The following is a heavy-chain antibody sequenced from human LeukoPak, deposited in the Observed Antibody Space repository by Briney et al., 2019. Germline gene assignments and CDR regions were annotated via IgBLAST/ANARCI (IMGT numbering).Heavy chain of an antibody. V-gene: IGHV4-31*03. CDR3: ARVHLSGSGAFDI. J-gene: IGHJ3*02. Sequence: SETLSLTCTVSGGSISSGGYYWSWIRQHPGKGLEWIGYIYYSGSTYYNPSLKSRVTISVDTSKNQFSLKLSSVTAADTAVYYCARVHLSGSGAFDIWGQGTMVTVSS. D-gene: IGHD3-10*01. CDR2: IYYSGST. CDR1: GGSISSGGYY.